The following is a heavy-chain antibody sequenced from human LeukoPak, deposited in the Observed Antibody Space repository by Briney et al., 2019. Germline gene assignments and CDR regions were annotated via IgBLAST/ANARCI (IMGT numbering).Heavy chain of an antibody. D-gene: IGHD3-10*01. CDR3: ARDRRVRGTTTRWFDP. Sequence: ASVKVSCKASGYTFTSYLISWVRQAPGQGLEWMGWINPNSGATDYAQKFQGRVALTRDTSINTVYMELNSLRYDDTAVYYCARDRRVRGTTTRWFDPWGQGTLVTVSS. CDR1: GYTFTSYL. J-gene: IGHJ5*02. V-gene: IGHV1-2*02. CDR2: INPNSGAT.